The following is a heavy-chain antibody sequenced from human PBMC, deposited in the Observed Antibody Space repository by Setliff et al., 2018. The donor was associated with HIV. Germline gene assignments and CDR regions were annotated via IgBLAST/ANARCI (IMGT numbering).Heavy chain of an antibody. J-gene: IGHJ4*02. Sequence: GGSLRLSCESSGFTFNNYWMSWVRQAPGKRPEWVANIKGDGSETYYVDSVKGRFTISRDNAKNSLYLQMDSLRVEDTAVYYCARPFDQWGQGAPVTVSS. CDR3: ARPFDQ. CDR1: GFTFNNYW. CDR2: IKGDGSET. V-gene: IGHV3-7*01.